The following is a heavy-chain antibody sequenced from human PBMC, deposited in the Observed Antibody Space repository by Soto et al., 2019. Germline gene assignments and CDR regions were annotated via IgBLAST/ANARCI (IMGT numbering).Heavy chain of an antibody. V-gene: IGHV3-7*03. J-gene: IGHJ5*02. CDR2: IKQDGSEK. CDR1: GFTFKNYG. Sequence: GGSLRLSCVVSGFTFKNYGMHWVRQAPGKGLEWVANIKQDGSEKYYVDSVKGRFTISRDNAKNSLYLQMNSLRAEDTAVYYCARGKTYYYGSGKSWFDPWGQGTLVTVSS. D-gene: IGHD3-10*01. CDR3: ARGKTYYYGSGKSWFDP.